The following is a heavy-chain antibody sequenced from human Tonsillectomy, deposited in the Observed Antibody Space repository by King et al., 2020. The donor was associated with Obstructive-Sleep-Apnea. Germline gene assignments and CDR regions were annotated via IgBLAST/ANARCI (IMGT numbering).Heavy chain of an antibody. V-gene: IGHV3-23*04. D-gene: IGHD4-17*01. Sequence: DVQLVESGGGLVQPGGSLRLSCAASGFTFSSFAMSWVRQAPGKGLEWVSAISGSGGNTYYADSVKGRFTISRDNSKNTLYLQMNSLRAEDTAVYYCATTDGDYSRFDCWGQGTLVTVSS. CDR2: ISGSGGNT. CDR1: GFTFSSFA. CDR3: ATTDGDYSRFDC. J-gene: IGHJ4*02.